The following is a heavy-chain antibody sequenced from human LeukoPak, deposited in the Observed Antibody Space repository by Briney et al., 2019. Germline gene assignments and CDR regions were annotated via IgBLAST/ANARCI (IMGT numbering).Heavy chain of an antibody. CDR2: INPNSGGT. J-gene: IGHJ4*02. CDR1: GYTFTDFY. V-gene: IGHV1-2*02. Sequence: AASVKVSCKASGYTFTDFYMQWVRQAPGQGLEWMGWINPNSGGTNYAQKFQGRVTMTRDTSISTAYMELSRLRSDDTAVYYCARDDSGSYRGIIDYWGQGTLVTVSS. CDR3: ARDDSGSYRGIIDY. D-gene: IGHD1-26*01.